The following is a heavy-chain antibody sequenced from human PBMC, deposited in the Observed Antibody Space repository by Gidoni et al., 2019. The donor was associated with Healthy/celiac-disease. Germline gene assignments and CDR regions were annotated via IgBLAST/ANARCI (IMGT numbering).Heavy chain of an antibody. CDR2: IIPILGIA. J-gene: IGHJ4*02. CDR3: ASFYYDSSGYYHFDY. V-gene: IGHV1-69*04. D-gene: IGHD3-22*01. CDR1: GGTFSSYA. Sequence: QVQLVQSGAAVKKPGSSVKVSCNASGGTFSSYAISWVRQAPGQGLEWMGRIIPILGIANYAQKFQGRVTITADKSTSTAYMELSSLRSEDTAVYYCASFYYDSSGYYHFDYWGQGTLVTVSS.